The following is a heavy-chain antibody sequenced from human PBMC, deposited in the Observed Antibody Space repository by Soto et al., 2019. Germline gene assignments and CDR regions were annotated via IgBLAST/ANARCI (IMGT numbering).Heavy chain of an antibody. Sequence: ASVKVSCKASGYTFTRYCISWVRQAPGQGLEWMGWISAYNGNTNYAQKLQGRVTMTTDTSTSTAYMELRSLRSDDTAVYYCARFDYGDFYYYYGMDVWGQGTTVTVSS. CDR1: GYTFTRYC. V-gene: IGHV1-18*01. CDR3: ARFDYGDFYYYYGMDV. D-gene: IGHD4-17*01. J-gene: IGHJ6*02. CDR2: ISAYNGNT.